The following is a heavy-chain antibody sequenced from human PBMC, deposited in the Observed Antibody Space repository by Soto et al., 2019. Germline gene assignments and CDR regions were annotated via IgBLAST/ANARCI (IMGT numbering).Heavy chain of an antibody. CDR2: ISSSSSYI. CDR1: GFTFSSYA. CDR3: ARDVSLRFPFDY. J-gene: IGHJ4*02. D-gene: IGHD4-17*01. V-gene: IGHV3-21*01. Sequence: EVQLLESGGGLAQPGGSLRLSCAASGFTFSSYAMSWVRQAPGKGLEWVSAISSSSSYIYYADSVKGRFTISRDNAKNSLYLQMNSLRAEDTAVYYCARDVSLRFPFDYWGQGTLVTVSS.